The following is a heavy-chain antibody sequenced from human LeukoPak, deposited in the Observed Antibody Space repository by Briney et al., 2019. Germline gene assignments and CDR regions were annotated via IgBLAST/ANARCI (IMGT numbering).Heavy chain of an antibody. CDR2: ISWNSGSI. V-gene: IGHV3-9*01. D-gene: IGHD3-22*01. CDR1: GFTFDDYA. CDR3: AKDTSPYYYDSSGYNDAFDI. J-gene: IGHJ3*02. Sequence: GGSLRLSCAASGFTFDDYAMHWVRQAPGKGLEWVSGISWNSGSIGYADSVKGRFTISRDNAKNSLYLQMNSPRAEDTALYYCAKDTSPYYYDSSGYNDAFDIWGQGTMVTVSS.